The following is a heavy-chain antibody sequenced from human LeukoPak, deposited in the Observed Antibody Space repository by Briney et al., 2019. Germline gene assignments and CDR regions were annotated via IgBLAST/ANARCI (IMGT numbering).Heavy chain of an antibody. V-gene: IGHV3-30*04. CDR3: ARSYYDVLTGYGEVDY. CDR1: GFTFSNYA. Sequence: PGGSLRLSCAASGFTFSNYAMHWVRQAPGKGLEWVAVILYDGSNKYYADSVKGRFTISRDNSKNTLYLQMNSLRAEDTAVYYCARSYYDVLTGYGEVDYWGQGTLVTVSS. CDR2: ILYDGSNK. J-gene: IGHJ4*02. D-gene: IGHD3-9*01.